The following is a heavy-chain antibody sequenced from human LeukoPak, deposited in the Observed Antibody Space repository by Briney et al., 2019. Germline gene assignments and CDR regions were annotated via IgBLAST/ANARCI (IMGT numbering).Heavy chain of an antibody. J-gene: IGHJ6*02. D-gene: IGHD6-13*01. CDR1: GGSISSSFNY. CDR2: IYESGSA. V-gene: IGHV4-39*01. Sequence: SETLSLTCTVSGGSISSSFNYWAWPRQPPGKGLEWIGSIYESGSAYYNPSLKSRITMSVDTSENQFSLKLTSVNAADTAVYYCARPGYSSSPKNYYCCGMDVWGQGTTVTVSS. CDR3: ARPGYSSSPKNYYCCGMDV.